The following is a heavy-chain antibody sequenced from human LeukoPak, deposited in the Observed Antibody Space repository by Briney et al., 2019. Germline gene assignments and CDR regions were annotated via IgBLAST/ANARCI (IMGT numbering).Heavy chain of an antibody. CDR3: ARLTYGSGSYYRTLDY. CDR1: GYSFTSYW. D-gene: IGHD3-10*01. Sequence: GASLEISCQGSGYSFTSYWIGWVRPLPGKGLEWMGIIYPGDSDTRYSPSFQGQVTISADKSISTAYLQWSSLKASDTAMYYCARLTYGSGSYYRTLDYWGQGTLVTVSS. CDR2: IYPGDSDT. V-gene: IGHV5-51*01. J-gene: IGHJ4*02.